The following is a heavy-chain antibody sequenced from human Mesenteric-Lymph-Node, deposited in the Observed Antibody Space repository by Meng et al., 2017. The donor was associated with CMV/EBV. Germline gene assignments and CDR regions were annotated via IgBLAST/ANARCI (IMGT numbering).Heavy chain of an antibody. Sequence: ASVKVSCKASGYTFTSKYLHWVRQAHGQGLEWMGIITPSSCFTTYAQKFRGRFTITRDTSTSTVYMELNSLRSEDTALYYCARADANDAFDMWGQGTVVTVSS. J-gene: IGHJ3*02. CDR1: GYTFTSKY. CDR2: ITPSSCFT. D-gene: IGHD2-8*01. V-gene: IGHV1-46*01. CDR3: ARADANDAFDM.